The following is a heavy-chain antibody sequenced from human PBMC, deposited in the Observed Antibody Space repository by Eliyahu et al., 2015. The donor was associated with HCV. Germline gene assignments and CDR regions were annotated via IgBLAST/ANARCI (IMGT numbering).Heavy chain of an antibody. V-gene: IGHV3-15*01. CDR3: TTDVVSVYYYDSSY. D-gene: IGHD3-22*01. CDR2: IKSKTDGGTT. CDR1: GFXXSNXG. J-gene: IGHJ4*02. Sequence: EVQLVESGGGLVKPGGSLRLSCAXSGFXXSNXGMXWVRQAPGKGLEWVGRIKSKTDGGTTDYAAPVKGRFTISRDDSKNTLYLQMNSLKTEDTAVYYCTTDVVSVYYYDSSYWGQGTLVTVSS.